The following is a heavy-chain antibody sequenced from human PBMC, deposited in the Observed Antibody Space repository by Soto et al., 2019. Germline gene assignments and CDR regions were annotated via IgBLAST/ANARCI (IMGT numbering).Heavy chain of an antibody. Sequence: EVPLLESGGGLVQPGGSLRLSCAASGFTFSSNAMSWVRQAPGKGLEWVSAISGSSGSTYYADSVKGRFTISRDTSSNTLYLQMNSLRAEDTAVYYCAKSLRVVLIDFDYWGQGTLVTVSS. CDR2: ISGSSGST. J-gene: IGHJ4*02. D-gene: IGHD3-10*01. CDR3: AKSLRVVLIDFDY. CDR1: GFTFSSNA. V-gene: IGHV3-23*01.